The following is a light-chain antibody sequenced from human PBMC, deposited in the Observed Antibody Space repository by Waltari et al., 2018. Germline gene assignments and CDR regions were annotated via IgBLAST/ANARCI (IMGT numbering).Light chain of an antibody. CDR3: MIWRSGASE. Sequence: QAVLTLPSSLSASPGASASLPCTLRSAVNVPNHSTYWYQQKPGSPPQYLLRYKSDSDKQQGSGVPSRFSGSKDASANAGILLISGLQSEDEADYYCMIWRSGASEFGGGTKLTVL. J-gene: IGLJ2*01. CDR1: SAVNVPNHS. V-gene: IGLV5-45*03. CDR2: YKSDSDK.